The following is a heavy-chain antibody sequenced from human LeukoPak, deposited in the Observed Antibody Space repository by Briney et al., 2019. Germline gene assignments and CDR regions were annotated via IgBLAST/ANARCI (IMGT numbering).Heavy chain of an antibody. J-gene: IGHJ4*02. CDR3: ARRASATEDLDY. Sequence: GASVKVSCKASGYTFTSYDINWVRQATGQGLEWMGWMNPNSGNTGYAQKFQGRVTMTRNTSISTAYMELSSLRSEDTAVYYCARRASATEDLDYWGQGTLVTVSS. CDR2: MNPNSGNT. V-gene: IGHV1-8*01. CDR1: GYTFTSYD.